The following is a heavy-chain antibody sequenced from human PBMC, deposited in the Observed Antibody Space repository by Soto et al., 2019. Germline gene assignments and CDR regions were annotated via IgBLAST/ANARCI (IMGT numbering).Heavy chain of an antibody. CDR1: GFSLKFSTNGDG. CDR2: IYWDDNK. D-gene: IGHD3-3*02. Sequence: QITLKESGPTLVKPTQTLTLTCTFSGFSLKFSTNGDGVGWIRQPPGKALEGLAFIYWDDNKRYSPSLNSRLTITKDTSKNQVVLTMTNMDPVDTATYYCVHILGSELFEYWGRGALVTVSS. J-gene: IGHJ4*02. CDR3: VHILGSELFEY. V-gene: IGHV2-5*02.